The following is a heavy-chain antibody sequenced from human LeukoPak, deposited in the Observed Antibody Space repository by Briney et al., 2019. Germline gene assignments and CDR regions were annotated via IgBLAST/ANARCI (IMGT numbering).Heavy chain of an antibody. D-gene: IGHD1-14*01. CDR3: ARAEVSRSSLVYFDY. Sequence: SETLSLTCTVSGGSISSSSYYWGWIRQPPGKGLEWIGSIYYSGSTYYNPSLKSRVTISVDTSKNQFSLKLSSVTAADTAVYYCARAEVSRSSLVYFDYWGQGTLVTVSS. J-gene: IGHJ4*02. CDR2: IYYSGST. V-gene: IGHV4-39*07. CDR1: GGSISSSSYY.